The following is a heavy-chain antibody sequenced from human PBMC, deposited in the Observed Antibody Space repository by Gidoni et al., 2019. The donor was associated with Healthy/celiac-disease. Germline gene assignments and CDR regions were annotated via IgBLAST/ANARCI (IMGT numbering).Heavy chain of an antibody. V-gene: IGHV3-21*01. CDR2: ISSSSSYI. D-gene: IGHD7-27*01. Sequence: EVQLVESGGGLVKPAGSLRLSCSASGFPFISYSMNWVRQAPGKGLGWVSSISSSSSYIYYADSVKGRFTISRDNAKNSLYLQMNSLRAEDTAVYYCARVLVPNGGGGMDVWGQGTTVTVSS. CDR3: ARVLVPNGGGGMDV. J-gene: IGHJ6*02. CDR1: GFPFISYS.